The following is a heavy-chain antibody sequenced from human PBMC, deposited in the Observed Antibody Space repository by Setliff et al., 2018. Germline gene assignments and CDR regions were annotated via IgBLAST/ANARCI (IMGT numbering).Heavy chain of an antibody. D-gene: IGHD2-15*01. CDR1: GDSISGVSHY. J-gene: IGHJ4*02. CDR3: ARHRRSCSGASCHFDY. CDR2: IDYSGNT. Sequence: PSETLSLTCTVSGDSISGVSHYWGWIRQSPGRGLEWLVSIDYSGNTFYNPSLKSRVSMSVDTSTKQFSLMLSSMTAADATVYYCARHRRSCSGASCHFDYWGRGALVTVSS. V-gene: IGHV4-39*01.